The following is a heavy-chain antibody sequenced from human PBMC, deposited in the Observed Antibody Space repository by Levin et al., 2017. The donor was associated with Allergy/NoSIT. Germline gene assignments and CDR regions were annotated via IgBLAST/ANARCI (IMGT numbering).Heavy chain of an antibody. Sequence: GESLKISCAASGFTVSSNYMSWVRQAPGKGLEWVSVIYSGGSTYYADSVKGRFTISRDNSKNTLYLQMNSLRAEDTAVYYCARLGLTGDYPTYYFDYWGQGTLVTVSS. CDR2: IYSGGST. CDR1: GFTVSSNY. D-gene: IGHD7-27*01. V-gene: IGHV3-53*01. J-gene: IGHJ4*02. CDR3: ARLGLTGDYPTYYFDY.